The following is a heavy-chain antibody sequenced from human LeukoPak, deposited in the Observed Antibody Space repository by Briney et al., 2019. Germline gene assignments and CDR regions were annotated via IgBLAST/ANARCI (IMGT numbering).Heavy chain of an antibody. V-gene: IGHV3-74*03. D-gene: IGHD6-6*01. CDR1: GFTFRNHW. CDR2: ISSDGSST. Sequence: GGPLRLSCAASGFTFRNHWMHWVRQTPGKGLVWVSRISSDGSSTTYADSVKGRFTISRDNAKNTLYLQMNNLRAEDTAMYYCARDQRVTGRPDIDYWGQGTLVIVSS. CDR3: ARDQRVTGRPDIDY. J-gene: IGHJ4*02.